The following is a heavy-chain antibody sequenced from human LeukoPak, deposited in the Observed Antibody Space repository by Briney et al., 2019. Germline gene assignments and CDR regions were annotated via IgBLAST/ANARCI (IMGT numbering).Heavy chain of an antibody. CDR1: GFTFSNYA. Sequence: PGGSLRLSCAASGFTFSNYAMSWVRQAPGKGLEWVSSISGSTGITHYADSVKGRFTISRDNSKNTLFLEMNSLTAEDTAVYYCAKDHERSDIRGQGTLVTVSS. D-gene: IGHD2-15*01. V-gene: IGHV3-23*01. CDR2: ISGSTGIT. J-gene: IGHJ4*02. CDR3: AKDHERSDI.